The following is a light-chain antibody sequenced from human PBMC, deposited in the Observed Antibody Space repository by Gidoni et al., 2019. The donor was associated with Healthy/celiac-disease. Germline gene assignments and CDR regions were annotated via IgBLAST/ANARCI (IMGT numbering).Light chain of an antibody. CDR3: QQRSNWPRGT. J-gene: IGKJ5*01. CDR1: QSVSSY. Sequence: EIVLTQSPATLSLSPGERATLSCRTSQSVSSYLAWYQQKPGQAPRLLIYDASNRATGIPARFSGGGSGTDFTLTISSLEPEDFAVYYCQQRSNWPRGTFXQXTRLEIK. CDR2: DAS. V-gene: IGKV3-11*01.